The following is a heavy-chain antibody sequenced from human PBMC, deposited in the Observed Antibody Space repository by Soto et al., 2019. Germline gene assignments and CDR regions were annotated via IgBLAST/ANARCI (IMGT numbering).Heavy chain of an antibody. D-gene: IGHD1-1*01. CDR3: ARDDPTTGTTRGAFAI. CDR2: MNPNSGNT. CDR1: GYAFTSYD. Sequence: ASVKVSCKASGYAFTSYDINWVRQATGQGLEWMGWMNPNSGNTGYAQKFQGRVTMTRNTSISTAYMELSSLRSDDTAVYYCARDDPTTGTTRGAFAIWGQGTMVTVSS. V-gene: IGHV1-8*01. J-gene: IGHJ3*02.